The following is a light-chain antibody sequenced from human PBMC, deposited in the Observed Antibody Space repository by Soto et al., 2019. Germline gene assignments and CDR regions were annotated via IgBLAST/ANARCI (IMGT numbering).Light chain of an antibody. Sequence: EIVLTQSPGTLSFSPGERATLSCRASQSVSSSYLAWYQQKPGQAPRLLIYGASSRATGIPDRFSGRGSGTDFTLTISRLEPEDFAVYYCQQYGSSPILTFGGGTKVEIK. CDR3: QQYGSSPILT. CDR1: QSVSSSY. CDR2: GAS. J-gene: IGKJ4*01. V-gene: IGKV3-20*01.